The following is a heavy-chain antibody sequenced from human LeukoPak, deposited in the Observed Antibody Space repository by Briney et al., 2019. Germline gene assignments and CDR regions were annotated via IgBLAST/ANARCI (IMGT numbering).Heavy chain of an antibody. CDR3: ARDRRYYDFWSGLDY. CDR1: GGTFSSSG. D-gene: IGHD3-3*01. V-gene: IGHV1-69*06. J-gene: IGHJ4*02. Sequence: SVTVSCKASGGTFSSSGISWVRQAPGQGLEWMGGIIPITGTANYAQKFQGRVTITADKSTSTAYMELSSLRSEDTAVYYCARDRRYYDFWSGLDYWGQGTLVTVSS. CDR2: IIPITGTA.